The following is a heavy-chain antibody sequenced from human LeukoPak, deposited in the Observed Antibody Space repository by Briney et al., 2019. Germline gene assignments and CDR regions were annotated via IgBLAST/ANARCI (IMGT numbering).Heavy chain of an antibody. Sequence: GSLRLSCAASGFTFSIYWMSWVRQAPGKGLEWVANIKQDGSEKYFVDSVKGRFTISRDNAKNSLYLQMNSLRAEDTAVYYCARGSADHIALFDYWGQGALVTVSA. CDR1: GFTFSIYW. D-gene: IGHD5-12*01. CDR3: ARGSADHIALFDY. J-gene: IGHJ4*02. V-gene: IGHV3-7*03. CDR2: IKQDGSEK.